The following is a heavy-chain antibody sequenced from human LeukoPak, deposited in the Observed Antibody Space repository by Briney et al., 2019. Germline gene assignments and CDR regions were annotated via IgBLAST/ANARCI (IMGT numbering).Heavy chain of an antibody. J-gene: IGHJ4*02. V-gene: IGHV1-69*13. CDR3: ARGGSSGFFDY. Sequence: ASVKVSCKASGGTSSSYAISWVRQAPGQGLEWMGGIIPIFGTANYAQKFQGRVTITADESTSTAYMELSSLRSEDTAVYYCARGGSSGFFDYWGQGTLVTVSS. D-gene: IGHD6-19*01. CDR1: GGTSSSYA. CDR2: IIPIFGTA.